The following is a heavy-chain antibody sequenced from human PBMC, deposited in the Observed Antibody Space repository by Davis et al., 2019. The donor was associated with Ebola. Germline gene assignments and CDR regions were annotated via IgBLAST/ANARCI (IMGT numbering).Heavy chain of an antibody. CDR2: INPNSGGT. V-gene: IGHV1-2*06. CDR1: GYTFTGYY. Sequence: ASVKVSCKASGYTFTGYYLHWVRQAPGQGLEWMGRINPNSGGTNYAQKSQDRVTITRDTSASTAYMELSSLRSEDTAVYYCARDGTYSSSHWGQGTLVTVSS. CDR3: ARDGTYSSSH. J-gene: IGHJ4*02. D-gene: IGHD6-6*01.